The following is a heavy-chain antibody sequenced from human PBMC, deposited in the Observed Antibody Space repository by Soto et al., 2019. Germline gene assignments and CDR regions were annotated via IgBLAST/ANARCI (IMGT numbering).Heavy chain of an antibody. CDR3: ARVRIAVAGSACDY. D-gene: IGHD6-19*01. Sequence: QVPLVQSGAEVKKPGASVKVSCKASGYTFTSYAMHWVRQAPGQRLEWMGWINAGNGNTKYSQKFQGRVTITRDTSASTAYMELSSLRSEDTAVYYCARVRIAVAGSACDYWGQGTLVTVSS. J-gene: IGHJ4*02. V-gene: IGHV1-3*01. CDR2: INAGNGNT. CDR1: GYTFTSYA.